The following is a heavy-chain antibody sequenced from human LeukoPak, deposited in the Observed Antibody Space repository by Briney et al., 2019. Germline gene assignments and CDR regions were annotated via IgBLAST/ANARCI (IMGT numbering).Heavy chain of an antibody. J-gene: IGHJ2*01. CDR1: GGSISSYY. D-gene: IGHD3-22*01. CDR2: IYYSGST. Sequence: SETLSLTCTVSGGSISSYYWSWIRQPPGKGLEWIGYIYYSGSTNYNPSLKSRVTISVDTTKKQFSLKLSSVTAADTAVYYCATVPYITMIDLWGRGTLVTVSS. CDR3: ATVPYITMIDL. V-gene: IGHV4-59*01.